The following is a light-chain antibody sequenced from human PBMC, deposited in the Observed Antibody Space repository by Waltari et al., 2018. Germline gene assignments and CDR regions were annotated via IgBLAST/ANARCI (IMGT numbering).Light chain of an antibody. Sequence: EMVLTQSPVTLSLSPGERATLSCRASQSVRSGHLAWFQQKPGQAPRLRIYGSSNRATDSPDRFTGSGSGADFALTIGRLEPEDFAVYYCQQYGTSPWTFGQGTNVEI. J-gene: IGKJ1*01. V-gene: IGKV3-20*01. CDR3: QQYGTSPWT. CDR1: QSVRSGH. CDR2: GSS.